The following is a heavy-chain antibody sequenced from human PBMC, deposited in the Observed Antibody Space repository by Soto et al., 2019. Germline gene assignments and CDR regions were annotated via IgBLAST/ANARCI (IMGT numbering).Heavy chain of an antibody. J-gene: IGHJ6*02. CDR2: ISGGGGST. V-gene: IGHV3-23*01. Sequence: GGSLRLSCAASGFTFSIHWMHWVRQAPGKGLVWVSRISGGGGSTYNADSVKGRFTISRDNSKNTLYLQMNSLRAEDTAVYYCAKDLPLPSEPYYGMDVWGQGTTVTVSS. CDR3: AKDLPLPSEPYYGMDV. CDR1: GFTFSIHW.